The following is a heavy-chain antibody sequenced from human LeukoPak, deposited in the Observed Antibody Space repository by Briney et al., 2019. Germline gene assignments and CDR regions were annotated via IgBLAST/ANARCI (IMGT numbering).Heavy chain of an antibody. Sequence: ASVKVSCKASGYTFTSYGISWVRQAPGQGLEWMGWISAYNGNTNYAQKLQGRVTMTTDTSTSTAYMELRSLGSDDTAVYYCARAVDVDTAMVLDYWGQGTLVTVSS. D-gene: IGHD5-18*01. J-gene: IGHJ4*02. CDR3: ARAVDVDTAMVLDY. CDR2: ISAYNGNT. V-gene: IGHV1-18*01. CDR1: GYTFTSYG.